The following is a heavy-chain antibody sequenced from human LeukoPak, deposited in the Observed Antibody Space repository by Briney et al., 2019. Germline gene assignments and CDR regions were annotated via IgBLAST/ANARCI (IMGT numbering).Heavy chain of an antibody. Sequence: SEPLSLTCTVSGGSISSGGYYWSWIRQHRGKGLEWIGYIYYSGSSYYNPSLKSRVTISVDTYKNQFSLKLSSVTAADTAVYYCARDSGSGGYRDGMDVWGQGTTVTVSS. CDR1: GGSISSGGYY. J-gene: IGHJ6*02. CDR3: ARDSGSGGYRDGMDV. CDR2: IYYSGSS. V-gene: IGHV4-31*03. D-gene: IGHD6-13*01.